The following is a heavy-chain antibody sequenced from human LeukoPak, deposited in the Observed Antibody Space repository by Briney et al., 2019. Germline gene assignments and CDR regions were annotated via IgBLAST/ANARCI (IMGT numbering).Heavy chain of an antibody. V-gene: IGHV4-39*01. J-gene: IGHJ4*02. CDR3: ARQLPTAAADTRGYFDY. Sequence: SETLSLTCTVSGGSISTISSSTYYWGWIRQAPGKGLEWIGSRFYGENSHYNPSLKSRATLSVDTSNNQFSLKLTSVTAADAAVYFCARQLPTAAADTRGYFDYWGQGTVVTVSS. D-gene: IGHD6-25*01. CDR2: RFYGENS. CDR1: GGSISTISSSTYY.